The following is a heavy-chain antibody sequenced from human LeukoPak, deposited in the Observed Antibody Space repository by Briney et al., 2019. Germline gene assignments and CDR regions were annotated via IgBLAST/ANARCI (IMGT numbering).Heavy chain of an antibody. J-gene: IGHJ4*02. V-gene: IGHV4-39*01. CDR3: ASRVAASGRRDY. D-gene: IGHD6-13*01. Sequence: SETLSLTCTVSGGSISSSSYYWGWIRQPPGKGLEWIGSIYYSGSTYYNPSLKSRFTISVDTSKNQFSLKLSSVTAADTAVYYCASRVAASGRRDYWGQGTLVTVSS. CDR2: IYYSGST. CDR1: GGSISSSSYY.